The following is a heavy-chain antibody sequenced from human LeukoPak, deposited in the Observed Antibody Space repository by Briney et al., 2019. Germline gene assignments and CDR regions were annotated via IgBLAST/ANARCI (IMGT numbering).Heavy chain of an antibody. CDR2: LDPEDGET. D-gene: IGHD3-16*01. CDR1: GYTLTELS. J-gene: IGHJ4*02. Sequence: ASVKVSCKVSGYTLTELSMHWVRQAPGKGLEWMGGLDPEDGETIYAQKFQGRVTMTEDTSTDTAYMELSSLRSEDTAVYYCATGRIMITFGGAPKFDYWGQGTLVTVSS. CDR3: ATGRIMITFGGAPKFDY. V-gene: IGHV1-24*01.